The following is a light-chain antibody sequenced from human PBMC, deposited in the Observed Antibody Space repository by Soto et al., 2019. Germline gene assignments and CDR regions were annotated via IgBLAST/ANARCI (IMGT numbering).Light chain of an antibody. Sequence: ETVMTQSPATLSVSPGERATLSCRASQSVFSSLAWYQHKPGQAPRLLIYGAATRATGIPARFSGSGSGTEFPLTISSLQSDDIAVYYCQQYHNWPAFGQGTKVEIK. CDR2: GAA. CDR1: QSVFSS. J-gene: IGKJ1*01. CDR3: QQYHNWPA. V-gene: IGKV3-15*01.